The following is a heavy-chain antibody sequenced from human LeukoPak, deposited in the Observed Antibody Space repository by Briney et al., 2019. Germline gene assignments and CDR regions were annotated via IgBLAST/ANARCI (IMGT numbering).Heavy chain of an antibody. D-gene: IGHD6-13*01. J-gene: IGHJ4*02. CDR1: GGSFSGYY. CDR3: AREGAIAAALDY. V-gene: IGHV4-34*01. CDR2: INHSGST. Sequence: PSETLSLTWAVYGGSFSGYYWSWIRQPPGKGLEWIGEINHSGSTNYNPSLKSRVTISVDTSKNQFSLKLSSVTAADTAVYYCAREGAIAAALDYWGQGTLVTVSS.